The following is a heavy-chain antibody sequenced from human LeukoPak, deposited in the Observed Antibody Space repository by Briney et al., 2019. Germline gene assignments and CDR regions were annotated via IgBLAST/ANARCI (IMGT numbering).Heavy chain of an antibody. Sequence: SVKVSCKASGGTFSSYAISWVRQAPGQGLEWMGGIIPIFGTANYAQKSQGRVTITADESTSTAYMVLSSLRSEDTAVYYCARGLRYFDWLLNFDYWGQGTLVTVSS. J-gene: IGHJ4*02. CDR1: GGTFSSYA. CDR3: ARGLRYFDWLLNFDY. D-gene: IGHD3-9*01. V-gene: IGHV1-69*13. CDR2: IIPIFGTA.